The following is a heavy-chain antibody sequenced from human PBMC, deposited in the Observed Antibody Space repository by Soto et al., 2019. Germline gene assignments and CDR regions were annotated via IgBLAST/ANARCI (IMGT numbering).Heavy chain of an antibody. CDR3: ARLPTPQPSSSGYYYVRQWGNWFDP. V-gene: IGHV4-34*01. CDR1: GGSFSGYY. J-gene: IGHJ5*02. CDR2: INHSGST. D-gene: IGHD3-22*01. Sequence: PSETLSLTCAVYGGSFSGYYWSWIRQPPGKGLEWIGEINHSGSTNYNPSLKSRVTISVDTSKNQFSLKLSSVTAADTAVYYCARLPTPQPSSSGYYYVRQWGNWFDPWGQGTLVTVSS.